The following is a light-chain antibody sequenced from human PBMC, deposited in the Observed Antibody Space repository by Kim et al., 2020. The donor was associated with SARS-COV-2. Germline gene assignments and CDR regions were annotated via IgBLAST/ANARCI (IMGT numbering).Light chain of an antibody. CDR1: QSVSRN. CDR3: QQYNNWPPLT. CDR2: GAS. Sequence: VSPGERAALSCRASQSVSRNLARYQPKPGQAPRFLIYGASTMATGIPARFSGSGSGTEFTLTISSLRSEDFAVYYCQQYNNWPPLTFGGGTKLELK. J-gene: IGKJ4*01. V-gene: IGKV3-15*01.